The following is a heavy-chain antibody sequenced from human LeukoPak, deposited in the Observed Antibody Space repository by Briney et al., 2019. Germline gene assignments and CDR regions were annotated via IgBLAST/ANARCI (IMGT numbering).Heavy chain of an antibody. CDR2: IYPGDSDT. CDR3: ARQIGTTWGFDY. Sequence: RGESLKISCKDSGYRFTTYCIGRVRQMPGKGLEWMGIIYPGDSDTRYSPFFQGQVTISADKSISTAYLQWSSLKASDPAMYYCARQIGTTWGFDYWGQGTLVTVSS. V-gene: IGHV5-51*01. CDR1: GYRFTTYC. D-gene: IGHD1-7*01. J-gene: IGHJ4*02.